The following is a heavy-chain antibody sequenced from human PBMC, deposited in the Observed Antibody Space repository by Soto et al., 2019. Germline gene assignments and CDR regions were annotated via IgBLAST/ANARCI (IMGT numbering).Heavy chain of an antibody. J-gene: IGHJ4*02. Sequence: PGESLKISCQASGYSFTTYWIGWVRQMPGKGLEWMGIIYPGDSDTRYSPSFQGQVTISADKSISTAYLQWSSLKASDSAMFYCARKDIAGNSVDFWGQGTLVTAPQ. V-gene: IGHV5-51*01. CDR3: ARKDIAGNSVDF. D-gene: IGHD6-13*01. CDR2: IYPGDSDT. CDR1: GYSFTTYW.